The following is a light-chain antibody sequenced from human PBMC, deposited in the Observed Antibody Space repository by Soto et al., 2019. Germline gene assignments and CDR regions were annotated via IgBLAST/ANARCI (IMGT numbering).Light chain of an antibody. V-gene: IGKV1-5*03. CDR3: QQYSDHWT. Sequence: ITLIQPPSTLSTYVGDIVTITCRASRSIINWLAWYQQKSGKGPKLLIYKASNLQTGVPSRFSGSGYGTEFTLTISSLQPDDIATYYCQQYSDHWTFGQGTNVDI. CDR1: RSIINW. CDR2: KAS. J-gene: IGKJ1*01.